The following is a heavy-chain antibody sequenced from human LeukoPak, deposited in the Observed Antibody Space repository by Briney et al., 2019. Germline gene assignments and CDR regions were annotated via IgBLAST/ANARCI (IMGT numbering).Heavy chain of an antibody. J-gene: IGHJ4*02. CDR1: GFTLSSYA. Sequence: GGSLRLSCAASGFTLSSYAMSWVRQAPGKGLEWVSAISGSGGSTYYADSVKGRFTISRDNSKNTLYLQMNSLRAEDTAVYYCAKDLHGSGTTSPFDYWGQGTLVTVSS. CDR3: AKDLHGSGTTSPFDY. D-gene: IGHD3-10*01. CDR2: ISGSGGST. V-gene: IGHV3-23*01.